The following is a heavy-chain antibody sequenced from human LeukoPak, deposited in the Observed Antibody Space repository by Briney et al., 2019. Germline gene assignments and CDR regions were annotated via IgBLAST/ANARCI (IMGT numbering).Heavy chain of an antibody. CDR2: IIPVFGTA. Sequence: GASVKVSCKASGGTFNTYPISWVRQAPGQGLEWVGGIIPVFGTANYPQKFHGRITITADESTNTAYMELSSLRSDDTAVYYCARGEPLRQNYYDGSSWDCQYWGQGTLVTVSS. J-gene: IGHJ1*01. V-gene: IGHV1-69*01. CDR1: GGTFNTYP. CDR3: ARGEPLRQNYYDGSSWDCQY. D-gene: IGHD3-22*01.